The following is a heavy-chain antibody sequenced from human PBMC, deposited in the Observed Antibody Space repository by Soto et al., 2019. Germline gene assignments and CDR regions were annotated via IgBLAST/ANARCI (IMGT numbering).Heavy chain of an antibody. CDR3: AKTFWEVGGTILFDY. V-gene: IGHV3-23*01. CDR1: GFTFSSYA. CDR2: ISGSGGST. D-gene: IGHD1-26*01. Sequence: GGSLRLSCAASGFTFSSYAMSWVRQAPGKGLEWVSAISGSGGSTYYADSVKGRFTISRDNSKNTLYLQMNSLRAEDTAVYYCAKTFWEVGGTILFDYWGQGPLATVPS. J-gene: IGHJ4*02.